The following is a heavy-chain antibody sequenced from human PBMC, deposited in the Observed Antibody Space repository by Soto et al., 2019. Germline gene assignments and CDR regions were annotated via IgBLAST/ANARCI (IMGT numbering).Heavy chain of an antibody. CDR3: ARADYGTFDN. V-gene: IGHV3-64*02. CDR2: ISSNGGST. D-gene: IGHD4-17*01. Sequence: EVQLLESGVGLVQPGGSLRLSCSASGFIFRNYNMHWVRQAPGKGLEYVSGISSNGGSTFYADSVKGRFSISRDNSKNTLHLQMGSLRPEDMGTYYCARADYGTFDNWGQGTLVAVSS. J-gene: IGHJ4*02. CDR1: GFIFRNYN.